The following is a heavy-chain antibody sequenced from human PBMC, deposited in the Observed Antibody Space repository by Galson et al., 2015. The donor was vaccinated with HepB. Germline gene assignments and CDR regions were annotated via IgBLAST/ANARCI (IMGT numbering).Heavy chain of an antibody. D-gene: IGHD3-9*01. V-gene: IGHV3-7*03. CDR3: VRGTKDLDDKLTGFDY. CDR2: VSEDGSEK. CDR1: GFSFSDYC. Sequence: SLRLSCAVSGFSFSDYCMAWVRQAPGKGLEWVGNVSEDGSEKFYVEYVKGRFTISRDNAEKSVFLHMSSLTGEDTAVYYCVRGTKDLDDKLTGFDYWGRGTLVTVSA. J-gene: IGHJ4*02.